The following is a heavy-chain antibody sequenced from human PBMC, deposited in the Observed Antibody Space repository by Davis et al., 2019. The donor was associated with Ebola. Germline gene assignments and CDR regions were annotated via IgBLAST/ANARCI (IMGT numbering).Heavy chain of an antibody. D-gene: IGHD6-6*01. CDR3: ARRPTYSSSSGQNYGMDV. J-gene: IGHJ6*02. Sequence: GESLKISCTGSGYIFSTHWINWVRQMPGKGLEWMGRIDPGDSYTNYNPSFQRHVTISVDKSISTVYLQWSSLEASDTAIYFCARRPTYSSSSGQNYGMDVWGQGTTVIVSS. CDR2: IDPGDSYT. CDR1: GYIFSTHW. V-gene: IGHV5-10-1*01.